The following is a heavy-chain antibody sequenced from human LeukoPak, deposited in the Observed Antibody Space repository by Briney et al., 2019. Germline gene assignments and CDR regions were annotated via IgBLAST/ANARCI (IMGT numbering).Heavy chain of an antibody. V-gene: IGHV3-7*04. Sequence: GGSLRLSCAASGFTFSSYWMSWVREAPGEGLEGVATINQDGSEKDYVDSVKGRFTISRDNAKTSLYLQMNSLRAEDTAVYYCARDRESSGSYPMPLDYWGQGTLVTVSS. J-gene: IGHJ4*02. CDR1: GFTFSSYW. CDR2: INQDGSEK. D-gene: IGHD1-26*01. CDR3: ARDRESSGSYPMPLDY.